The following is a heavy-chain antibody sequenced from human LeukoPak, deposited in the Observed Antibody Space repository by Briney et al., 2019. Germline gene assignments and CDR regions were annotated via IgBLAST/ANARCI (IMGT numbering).Heavy chain of an antibody. CDR3: AREDCSSTSCYGGGDIDY. V-gene: IGHV1-18*04. CDR2: ISAYNGNT. Sequence: ASVKVSCKASGYTFTSYGISWVRQAPGQGLEWMGWISAYNGNTNYAQKLQGRVTMTTDTSTSTAYMELRSLRSDVTAVYYCAREDCSSTSCYGGGDIDYWGQGTLVTVSS. CDR1: GYTFTSYG. D-gene: IGHD2-2*01. J-gene: IGHJ4*02.